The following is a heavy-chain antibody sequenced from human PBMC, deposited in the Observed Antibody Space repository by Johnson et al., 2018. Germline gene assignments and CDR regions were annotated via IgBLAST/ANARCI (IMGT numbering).Heavy chain of an antibody. CDR3: AKDIVEVAVAPRGMDV. D-gene: IGHD6-19*01. J-gene: IGHJ6*02. Sequence: EVQLVESGGGLVQPGRSLRLSCAASGFTFDDYAMHWVRQAPGKGLEWVSGIRWNSGSIGYADSVKGRFTISRDNAKNSLYLQMNSLRAEDTAVYYCAKDIVEVAVAPRGMDVWGQGTTVTVSS. CDR1: GFTFDDYA. CDR2: IRWNSGSI. V-gene: IGHV3-9*01.